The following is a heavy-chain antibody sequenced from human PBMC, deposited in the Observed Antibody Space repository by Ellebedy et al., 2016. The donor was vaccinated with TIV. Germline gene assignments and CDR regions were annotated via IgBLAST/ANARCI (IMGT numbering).Heavy chain of an antibody. CDR1: GFTFSSYG. J-gene: IGHJ4*02. D-gene: IGHD1-26*01. CDR2: ITNDGSET. V-gene: IGHV3-74*01. CDR3: ATDGTYGNFDN. Sequence: GESLKISXAASGFTFSSYGMHWVRQAPGKGLVWVSRITNDGSETRYADSVKGRFTISRDNARKTVYLQMSSLRAEDTAVYYCATDGTYGNFDNWGQGTLVTVSS.